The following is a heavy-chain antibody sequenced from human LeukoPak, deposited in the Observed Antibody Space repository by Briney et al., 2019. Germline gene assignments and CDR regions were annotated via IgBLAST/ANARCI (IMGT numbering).Heavy chain of an antibody. Sequence: ASVEVSCKASGYTFSSYYMHWVRQAPGQGLEWMGIINPSGGSTTYAQKFQGRVTMTRDTSTNIVYMELSSLSSDDTAVYYCARDHVMTMVTTPYYFDYWGQGTLVTVSS. V-gene: IGHV1-46*01. CDR3: ARDHVMTMVTTPYYFDY. CDR2: INPSGGST. D-gene: IGHD4-17*01. J-gene: IGHJ4*02. CDR1: GYTFSSYY.